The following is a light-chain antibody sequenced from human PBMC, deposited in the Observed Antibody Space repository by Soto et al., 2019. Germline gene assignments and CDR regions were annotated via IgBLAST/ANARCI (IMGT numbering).Light chain of an antibody. Sequence: QSVLTKPASVSGSPGQSMTISCTGTSTDVGAYNYVSWYQQHPGKAPKLVIFDVTNRPSEVSDRFSGSKSGNTASLTISGLHFEDEADYYCSSYRGTSTPVFGGGTKVTVL. CDR3: SSYRGTSTPV. CDR1: STDVGAYNY. V-gene: IGLV2-14*01. J-gene: IGLJ2*01. CDR2: DVT.